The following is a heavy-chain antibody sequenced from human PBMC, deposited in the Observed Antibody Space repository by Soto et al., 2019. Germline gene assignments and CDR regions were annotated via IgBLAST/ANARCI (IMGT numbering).Heavy chain of an antibody. CDR2: IKEDGSDK. V-gene: IGHV3-7*01. J-gene: IGHJ5*02. CDR1: GFTFSTYW. D-gene: IGHD2-15*01. CDR3: AREHGYCSGGSCYFWFDH. Sequence: GGSLRLSCAASGFTFSTYWMTWVRQAPGKGLEWVANIKEDGSDKYYVDSVKGRFTISRDNAKNSLYLQMNSLRVEDTAVYYCAREHGYCSGGSCYFWFDHWAQGTLVTVSS.